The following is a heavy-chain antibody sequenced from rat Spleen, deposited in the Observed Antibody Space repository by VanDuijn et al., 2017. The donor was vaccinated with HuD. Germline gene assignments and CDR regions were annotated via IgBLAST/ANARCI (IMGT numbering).Heavy chain of an antibody. CDR3: AVSGYGY. D-gene: IGHD4-3*01. V-gene: IGHV5-7*01. Sequence: EVQLVESGGGLVQPGRSLKISCAASGFIFSDYNMAWVRQAPKKGLEWVATISYDGSRIYYRDSVKGRFTISRDNAKGTLYLQMNSLRSEDTATYYCAVSGYGYWGQGVMVTVSS. CDR1: GFIFSDYN. J-gene: IGHJ2*01. CDR2: ISYDGSRI.